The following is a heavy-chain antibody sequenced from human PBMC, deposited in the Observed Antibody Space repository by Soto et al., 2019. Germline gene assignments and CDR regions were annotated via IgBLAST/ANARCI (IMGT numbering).Heavy chain of an antibody. Sequence: EVQLVESGGGLVQPGGSVRLSCAASKFTITSYWMHWVRQAPGKGLVWVSRINSDGSSISYADAVKGRFTISRDNAKNTLDLQMNSRRVEDTAVYYCAREVSHGYVLRGMDVWGQGTTVTVFS. CDR3: AREVSHGYVLRGMDV. J-gene: IGHJ6*02. V-gene: IGHV3-74*01. CDR2: INSDGSSI. D-gene: IGHD5-18*01. CDR1: KFTITSYW.